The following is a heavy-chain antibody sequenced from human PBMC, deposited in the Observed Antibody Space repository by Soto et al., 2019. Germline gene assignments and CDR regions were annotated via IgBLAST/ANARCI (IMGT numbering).Heavy chain of an antibody. CDR3: ASLKSYYYGSGSYYNQYYFDY. J-gene: IGHJ4*02. CDR2: IKQDGSEK. CDR1: GFTFSSYW. V-gene: IGHV3-7*01. D-gene: IGHD3-10*01. Sequence: GGSLRLSCAASGFTFSSYWMSWVRQAPGKGLEWVANIKQDGSEKYYVDSVKGRFTISRDNAKNSLYLQMNSLRAEDTAVYYCASLKSYYYGSGSYYNQYYFDYWGQGTLVTVSS.